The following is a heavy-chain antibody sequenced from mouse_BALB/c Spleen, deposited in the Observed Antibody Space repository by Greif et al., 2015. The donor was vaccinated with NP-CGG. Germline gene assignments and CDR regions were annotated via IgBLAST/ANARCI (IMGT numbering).Heavy chain of an antibody. D-gene: IGHD2-1*01. CDR2: ISYSGST. CDR1: GYSITSDYA. J-gene: IGHJ3*01. V-gene: IGHV3-2*02. Sequence: EVHLVESGPGLVKPSQSLSLTCTVTGYSITSDYAWNWIRQFPGNKLEWMGYISYSGSTSYNPSLKSRISITRDTSKNQFCLQLNSVTTEDTATYYCARPYGNYPWFAYWGQGALVTVSA. CDR3: ARPYGNYPWFAY.